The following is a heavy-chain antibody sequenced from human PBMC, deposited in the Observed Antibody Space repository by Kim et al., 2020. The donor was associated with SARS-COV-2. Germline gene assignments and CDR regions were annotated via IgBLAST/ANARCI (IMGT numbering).Heavy chain of an antibody. CDR2: IIPIFGTA. D-gene: IGHD6-13*01. J-gene: IGHJ5*02. V-gene: IGHV1-69*13. CDR3: ARDRSSWSNNWFDP. CDR1: GGTFSSYA. Sequence: SVKVSCKASGGTFSSYAISWVRQAPGQGLEWMGGIIPIFGTANYAQKFQGRVTITADESTSTAYMELSSLRSEDTAVYYCARDRSSWSNNWFDPRGQGTLVTVSS.